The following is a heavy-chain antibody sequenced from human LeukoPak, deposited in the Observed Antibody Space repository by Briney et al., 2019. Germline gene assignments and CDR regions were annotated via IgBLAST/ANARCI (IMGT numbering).Heavy chain of an antibody. CDR3: ARGATDTTRWFGP. V-gene: IGHV3-11*04. J-gene: IGHJ5*02. CDR1: GFNFRDYC. CDR2: ISNDGNAR. Sequence: GGSLRLSCGASGFNFRDYCMSWIRQAPGKGLEWVSYISNDGNARYYADSVKGRFTTSRDNAKNSLYLQMNDLRAEDTAAYYCARGATDTTRWFGPWGQGTLVTVSS. D-gene: IGHD1-26*01.